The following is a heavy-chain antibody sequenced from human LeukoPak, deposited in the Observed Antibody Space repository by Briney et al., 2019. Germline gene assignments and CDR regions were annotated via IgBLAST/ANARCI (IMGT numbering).Heavy chain of an antibody. CDR2: IYYSGST. CDR3: AREVERYFDWLLPYYYYYYMDV. J-gene: IGHJ6*03. Sequence: SETLSLTCTVSGGSISSYYWSWIRQPPGKGLEWIGYIYYSGSTNYNPSLKSRVTISVDTSKNQFSLKLSSVTAADTAVYYCAREVERYFDWLLPYYYYYYMDVWGKGTTVTVSS. CDR1: GGSISSYY. V-gene: IGHV4-59*01. D-gene: IGHD3-9*01.